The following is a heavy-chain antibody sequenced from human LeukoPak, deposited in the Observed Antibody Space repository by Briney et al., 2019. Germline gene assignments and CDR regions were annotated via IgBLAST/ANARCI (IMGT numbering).Heavy chain of an antibody. CDR3: ARDRGELWFGELPTGWFDP. V-gene: IGHV4-38-2*02. D-gene: IGHD3-10*01. CDR2: IYHNGST. Sequence: SGTLSLTCAVSGYSISSGYYWGWIRQPPGKGLEWIGSIYHNGSTYYNPSLKSRVTISVDTSKNQFSLKLSSVTAADTAVYYCARDRGELWFGELPTGWFDPWGQGTLVTVSS. CDR1: GYSISSGYY. J-gene: IGHJ5*02.